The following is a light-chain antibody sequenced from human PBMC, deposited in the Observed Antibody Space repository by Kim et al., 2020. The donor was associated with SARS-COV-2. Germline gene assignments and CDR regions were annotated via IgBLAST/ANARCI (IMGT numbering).Light chain of an antibody. CDR2: GRN. V-gene: IGLV3-19*01. CDR1: SLRSYY. J-gene: IGLJ3*02. Sequence: SSELTQDPVVSEALGQTVRITCQGDSLRSYYATWYQQKPRQAPVLVIYGRNNRPSGIPDRFSGSASGNTASLTISGTQAEDEADFYCQSRDSGGRVMFGGGTQLTVL. CDR3: QSRDSGGRVM.